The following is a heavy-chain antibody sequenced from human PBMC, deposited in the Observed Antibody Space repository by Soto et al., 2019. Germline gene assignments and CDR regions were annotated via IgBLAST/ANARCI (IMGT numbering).Heavy chain of an antibody. CDR3: ARVSPTRFNYYDSSGPFDY. CDR2: INAGNGNT. CDR1: GYTFTSYA. D-gene: IGHD3-22*01. Sequence: ASVKVSCKASGYTFTSYAMHWVRQAPGQRLEWMGWINAGNGNTKYSQKFQGRVTITRDTSASTAYMELSSLRSEDTAVYYCARVSPTRFNYYDSSGPFDYWGQGTLVTV. V-gene: IGHV1-3*01. J-gene: IGHJ4*02.